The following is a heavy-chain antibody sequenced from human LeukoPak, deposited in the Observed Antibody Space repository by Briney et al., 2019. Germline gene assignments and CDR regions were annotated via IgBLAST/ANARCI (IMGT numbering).Heavy chain of an antibody. Sequence: ASVKVSRKASGGTFISYAISWVRQAPGQGLEWMGGIIPIFGRANYAQKFQGRVTITTDESTSTAYMELSSLRSEDTAVYYCARGGLGYCSSTSCYLGNYYYYYMDVWGKGTTVTVSS. D-gene: IGHD2-2*01. CDR3: ARGGLGYCSSTSCYLGNYYYYYMDV. CDR1: GGTFISYA. J-gene: IGHJ6*03. CDR2: IIPIFGRA. V-gene: IGHV1-69*05.